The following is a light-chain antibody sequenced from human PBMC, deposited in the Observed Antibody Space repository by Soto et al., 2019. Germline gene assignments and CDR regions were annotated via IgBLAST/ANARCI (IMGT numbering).Light chain of an antibody. J-gene: IGKJ5*01. Sequence: EIVLTQSPGTLSLSPGERATLSCRASQSVSRSYLAWYQQKPGQAPRLLIYDASNRAAGIPDRFSGSGSGTDFTLTISRLEPEDFAIYYCQKRQYWPPITFGQGTRLEI. CDR1: QSVSRSY. CDR3: QKRQYWPPIT. CDR2: DAS. V-gene: IGKV3D-20*02.